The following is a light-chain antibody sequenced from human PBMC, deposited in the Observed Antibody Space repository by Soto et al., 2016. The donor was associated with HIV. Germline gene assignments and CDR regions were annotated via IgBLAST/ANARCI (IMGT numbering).Light chain of an antibody. CDR2: KDT. J-gene: IGLJ2*01. V-gene: IGLV3-25*03. CDR3: QSSDTSGTYNVV. CDR1: ALPKQY. Sequence: SYELTQPPSVSVSPGQTARITCSGDALPKQYVYWYQQKSGQVPVLVIYKDTKKTSGISERFSGSSSGTTATLTISAVQAEDEADYYCQSSDTSGTYNVVFGGGTKLT.